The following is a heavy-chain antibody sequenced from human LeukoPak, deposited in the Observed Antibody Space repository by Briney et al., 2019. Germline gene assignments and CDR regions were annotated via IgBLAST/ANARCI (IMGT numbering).Heavy chain of an antibody. CDR3: AGSYSRSSRVEYFFYY. D-gene: IGHD6-6*01. CDR2: IYYRGST. V-gene: IGHV4-39*01. J-gene: IGHJ4*02. Sequence: PSETLSLTCTVSGGSISSGDYYWSWIRQPPGKGLEWIGSIYYRGSTYYNPSLKSRVTISVDTSKNQFSLKLSSVTAADTAVYYCAGSYSRSSRVEYFFYYWGQGTLVTVSS. CDR1: GGSISSGDYY.